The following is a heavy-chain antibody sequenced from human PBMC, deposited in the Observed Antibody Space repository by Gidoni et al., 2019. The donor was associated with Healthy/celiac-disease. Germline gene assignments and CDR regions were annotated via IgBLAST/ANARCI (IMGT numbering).Heavy chain of an antibody. Sequence: EVQLLESGGGLVQPGGSLRLSCAASGFTFSCYAMGWVRQAPGKGLEWVSAISGSGGSTYYADSVKGRFTISRDNSKNTLYLQMNSLRAEDTAVYYCAKAPQSKKAFDIWGQGTMVTVSS. J-gene: IGHJ3*02. V-gene: IGHV3-23*01. CDR2: ISGSGGST. CDR1: GFTFSCYA. CDR3: AKAPQSKKAFDI.